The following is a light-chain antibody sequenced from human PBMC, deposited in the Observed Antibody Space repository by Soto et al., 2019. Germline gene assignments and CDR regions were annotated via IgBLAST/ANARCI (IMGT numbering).Light chain of an antibody. CDR3: QHLNNYPPFT. Sequence: IQLTQSPSSLSASVGDRVSITCRASQDIKTYLAWYQQKQGKAPKLLISGTYTLQSGVPSRFNGSGSGTDVTLTSSRLQHEDFSTYYCQHLNNYPPFTFGPGTKVDFE. J-gene: IGKJ3*01. CDR2: GTY. V-gene: IGKV1-9*01. CDR1: QDIKTY.